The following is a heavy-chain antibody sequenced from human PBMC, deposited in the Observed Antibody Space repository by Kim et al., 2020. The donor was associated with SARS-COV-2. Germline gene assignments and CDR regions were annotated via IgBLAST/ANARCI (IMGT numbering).Heavy chain of an antibody. CDR2: ISYDGSNK. J-gene: IGHJ4*02. V-gene: IGHV3-30*18. CDR1: GFTFSSYG. D-gene: IGHD3-3*01. Sequence: GGSLRLSCAASGFTFSSYGMHWVRQAPGKGLEWVAVISYDGSNKYYADSVKGRFTISRDNSKNTLYLQMNSLRAEDTAVYYCAKDRPPVLSGYYDFWSGYYRLFDYWGQGTLVTVSS. CDR3: AKDRPPVLSGYYDFWSGYYRLFDY.